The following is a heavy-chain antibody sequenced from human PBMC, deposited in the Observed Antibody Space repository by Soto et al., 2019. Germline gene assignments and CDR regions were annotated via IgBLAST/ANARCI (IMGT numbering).Heavy chain of an antibody. CDR1: GFTFSNYA. V-gene: IGHV3-23*01. CDR3: AKDPPSSSSNTFDI. D-gene: IGHD6-6*01. J-gene: IGHJ3*02. CDR2: ISGSGGTT. Sequence: GGSLGLSCAASGFTFSNYAMNWVRQAPGKGLEWVSFISGSGGTTYYADSVKGRFTISRDKSKSTLFLQMNSLSAEDTAVYYCAKDPPSSSSNTFDIWGQGTMVTXSS.